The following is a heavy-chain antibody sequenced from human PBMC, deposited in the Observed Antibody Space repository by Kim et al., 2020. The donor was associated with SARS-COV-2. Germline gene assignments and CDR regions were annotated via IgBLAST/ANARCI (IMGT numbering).Heavy chain of an antibody. Sequence: FQGRVTITADESTSTAYMELSSLRSEDTAVYYCARGSEMATISYYYYGMDVWGQGTTVTVSS. CDR3: ARGSEMATISYYYYGMDV. J-gene: IGHJ6*02. D-gene: IGHD5-12*01. V-gene: IGHV1-69*01.